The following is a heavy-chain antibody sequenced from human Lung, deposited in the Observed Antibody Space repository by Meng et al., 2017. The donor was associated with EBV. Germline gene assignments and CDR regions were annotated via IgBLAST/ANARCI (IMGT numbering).Heavy chain of an antibody. Sequence: QVQLQESGPGLVKPSGTLYLTCDVSGGSIRNDQGWSWVRQAPGKGLEWIGEIYHSGRTNYNPSVKSRVSMSVGKSQNHFSLRLSSVTAADTAVYYCARGRIIGDSSGYSDYWGQGTLVTVSS. D-gene: IGHD3-22*01. V-gene: IGHV4-4*02. CDR1: GGSIRNDQG. CDR3: ARGRIIGDSSGYSDY. CDR2: IYHSGRT. J-gene: IGHJ4*02.